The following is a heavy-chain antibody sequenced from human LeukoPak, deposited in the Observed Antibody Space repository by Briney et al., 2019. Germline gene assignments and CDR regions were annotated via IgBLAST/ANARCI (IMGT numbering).Heavy chain of an antibody. CDR1: GFTFSTYA. CDR2: ISGSGGST. J-gene: IGHJ4*02. Sequence: QPGGSLRLSCAASGFTFSTYAIHWVRQAPGKGLEWVSAISGSGGSTYYADSAKGRFTISRDNSKNTLYLQMNSLRAEDTAIYYCANRDLIVELPAALLYFDYWGRGTLVTVSS. D-gene: IGHD2-2*01. CDR3: ANRDLIVELPAALLYFDY. V-gene: IGHV3-23*01.